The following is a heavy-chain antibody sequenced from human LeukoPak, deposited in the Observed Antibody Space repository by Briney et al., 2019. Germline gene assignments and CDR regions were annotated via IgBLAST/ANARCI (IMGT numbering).Heavy chain of an antibody. Sequence: SETLSLTCAVYGGSFSGYYWSWIRQPPGKGLEWIGEINHSGSTNYNPSLKSRVTISVDTSKNQFSLKLSSVTAADTAVYYCARSMYYYDSSGWDYWGQGTQVTVSS. J-gene: IGHJ4*02. D-gene: IGHD3-22*01. V-gene: IGHV4-34*01. CDR3: ARSMYYYDSSGWDY. CDR1: GGSFSGYY. CDR2: INHSGST.